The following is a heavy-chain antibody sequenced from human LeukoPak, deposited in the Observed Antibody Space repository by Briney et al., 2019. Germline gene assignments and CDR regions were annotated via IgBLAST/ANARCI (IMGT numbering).Heavy chain of an antibody. CDR2: ITSSGRAI. CDR3: ASDIVANSGDF. CDR1: GFTFSDFY. V-gene: IGHV3-11*01. D-gene: IGHD5-12*01. Sequence: GGSLRLSCAASGFTFSDFYMSWIRQAPGKGLEWVSYITSSGRAIYYADSAQGRFTISRDNARNSLYLQMNGLRAEDTAVYYCASDIVANSGDFWGQGTLVTVSS. J-gene: IGHJ4*02.